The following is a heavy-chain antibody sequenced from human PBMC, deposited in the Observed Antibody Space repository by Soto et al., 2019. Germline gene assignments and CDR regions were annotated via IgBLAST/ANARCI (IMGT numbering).Heavy chain of an antibody. D-gene: IGHD5-18*01. CDR3: ARAKTELTAMVTPGYYYYGMDV. V-gene: IGHV1-69*13. CDR2: IIPIFGTA. Sequence: AASVKVSCKASGGTFSSYAISWVRQAPGQGLEWMGGIIPIFGTANYAQKFQGRVTITADESTSTAYMELSSLRSEDTAVYYCARAKTELTAMVTPGYYYYGMDVWGQGTTVTVSS. J-gene: IGHJ6*02. CDR1: GGTFSSYA.